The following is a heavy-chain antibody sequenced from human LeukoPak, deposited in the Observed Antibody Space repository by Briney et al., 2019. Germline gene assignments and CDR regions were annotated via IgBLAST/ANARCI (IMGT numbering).Heavy chain of an antibody. Sequence: GGSLRLSCAASGFTFSSYSMNWVRQAPGKGLEWVSSISSSSSYIYYADSVKGRFTISRDNAKNSLYLQMNSLRAEDAAVYYCARALNYYDSSGYWGQGTLVTVSS. CDR3: ARALNYYDSSGY. CDR1: GFTFSSYS. CDR2: ISSSSSYI. V-gene: IGHV3-21*01. J-gene: IGHJ4*02. D-gene: IGHD3-22*01.